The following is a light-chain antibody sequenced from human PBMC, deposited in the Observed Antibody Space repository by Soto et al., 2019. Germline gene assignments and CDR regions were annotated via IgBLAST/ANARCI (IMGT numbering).Light chain of an antibody. CDR2: GTS. Sequence: TRSAVTLSLSPGERATLSCRASQSVSNYLAWYQQKPGKAPRLLLHGTSSRTPGIPDRFSGSGSGTDFTLTISRLEPEDGAVYYCQQYGDTPRPFGQGTKVDI. CDR3: QQYGDTPRP. V-gene: IGKV3-20*01. J-gene: IGKJ1*01. CDR1: QSVSNY.